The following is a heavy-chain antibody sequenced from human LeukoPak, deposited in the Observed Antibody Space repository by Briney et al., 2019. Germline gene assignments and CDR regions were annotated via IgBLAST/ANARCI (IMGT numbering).Heavy chain of an antibody. CDR1: GFTLSDYS. D-gene: IGHD1-7*01. CDR3: ARGLIETGTTFDY. CDR2: MSRSGSSM. V-gene: IGHV3-11*04. J-gene: IGHJ4*02. Sequence: GGSLRLSCAASGFTLSDYSMTWIRQAPGKWLEWVSYMSRSGSSMYYADSVKGRFTISRDNAKNSVYLQMNSLGAEDTAVYYCARGLIETGTTFDYWGPRTLVTVSS.